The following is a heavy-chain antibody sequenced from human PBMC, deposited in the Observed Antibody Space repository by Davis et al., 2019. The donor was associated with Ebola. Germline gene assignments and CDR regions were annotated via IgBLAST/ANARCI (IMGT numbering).Heavy chain of an antibody. D-gene: IGHD6-19*01. CDR3: AVFSSGWYLSS. Sequence: AASVKVSCKASGGTFSSYAISWVRQAPGQGLEWMGWISAYNGNTNYAQKLQGRVTMTTDTSASTAYMELSSLRSEDTAVYYCAVFSSGWYLSSWGQGTLVTVSS. V-gene: IGHV1-18*01. CDR1: GGTFSSYA. CDR2: ISAYNGNT. J-gene: IGHJ5*02.